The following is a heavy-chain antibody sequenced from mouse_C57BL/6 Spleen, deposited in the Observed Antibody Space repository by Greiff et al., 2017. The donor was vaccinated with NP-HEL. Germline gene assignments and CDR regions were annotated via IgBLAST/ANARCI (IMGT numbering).Heavy chain of an antibody. D-gene: IGHD2-5*01. V-gene: IGHV1-75*01. CDR2: IFPGSGGT. Sequence: QVQLLQSGPELVKPGASVKISCKASGYTFTGYYINWVKQRPGKGLEWIGEIFPGSGGTYYNEKFKGKATLTADKSSSTAYMSLSSLTSEDSAVYFCARGYYRNSGCFDVWGTGTTVTVSS. CDR1: GYTFTGYY. J-gene: IGHJ1*03. CDR3: ARGYYRNSGCFDV.